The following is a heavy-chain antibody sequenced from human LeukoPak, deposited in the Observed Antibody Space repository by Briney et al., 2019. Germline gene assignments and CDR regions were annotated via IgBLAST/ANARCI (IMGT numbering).Heavy chain of an antibody. CDR3: ARVPQKYCSSTSCSD. J-gene: IGHJ4*02. Sequence: SETLSLTCAVYGGSFSGYYWSWIRQPPGKGLEWIGEINHSGSTNYNPSLKSRVTISVDTSKNQFSLKLSSVTAADTAVYYCARVPQKYCSSTSCSDWCQGTLVTVSS. D-gene: IGHD2-2*01. CDR2: INHSGST. V-gene: IGHV4-34*01. CDR1: GGSFSGYY.